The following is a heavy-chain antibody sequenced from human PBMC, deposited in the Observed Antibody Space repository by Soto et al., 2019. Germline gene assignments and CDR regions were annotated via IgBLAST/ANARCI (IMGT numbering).Heavy chain of an antibody. CDR1: GGSISSYY. D-gene: IGHD6-19*01. V-gene: IGHV4-59*01. CDR3: ASLSTGYSSGWYGGVY. J-gene: IGHJ4*02. CDR2: IYYSGST. Sequence: SETLSLTCTVSGGSISSYYWSWIRQPPGKGLEWIGYIYYSGSTNYNPSLKSRVTISVDTSKNQFSLKLSSVTAADTAVYYCASLSTGYSSGWYGGVYWGQGTLVTVSS.